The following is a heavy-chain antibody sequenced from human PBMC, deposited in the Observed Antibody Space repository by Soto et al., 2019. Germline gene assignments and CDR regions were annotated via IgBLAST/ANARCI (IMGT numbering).Heavy chain of an antibody. V-gene: IGHV3-23*01. Sequence: EVQLLESGGGLVQPGESLRLSCSASGFIFSNYAMNWVRQAPGKGLEWVSVISGGGRTTYYADSVKGRFTISRDNSKNTLYLLMNSLRAEDTAVYYCVKDEGMIDYFFDYWGQGTLVTVCS. D-gene: IGHD2-21*01. J-gene: IGHJ4*02. CDR3: VKDEGMIDYFFDY. CDR2: ISGGGRTT. CDR1: GFIFSNYA.